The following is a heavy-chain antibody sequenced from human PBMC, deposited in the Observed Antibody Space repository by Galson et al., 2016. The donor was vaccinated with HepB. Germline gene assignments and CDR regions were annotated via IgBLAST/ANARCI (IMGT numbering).Heavy chain of an antibody. D-gene: IGHD4-17*01. V-gene: IGHV3-21*01. CDR3: ARAVSWDYGDYAGY. CDR2: ISSSSYI. CDR1: GFTFSSYS. Sequence: SLRLSCAASGFTFSSYSMNWVRQAPGKGLEWVSSISSSSYIYYADSLKGRFTISRDNAKNSLYLQMNSLRAEDTAVYYCARAVSWDYGDYAGYWGQGTLVTVSS. J-gene: IGHJ4*02.